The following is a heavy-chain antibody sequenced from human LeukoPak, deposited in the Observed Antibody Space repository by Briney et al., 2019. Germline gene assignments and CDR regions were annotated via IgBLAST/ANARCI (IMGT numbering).Heavy chain of an antibody. CDR1: GFTFSTSA. CDR3: AAELYGVYTDCCTFHI. Sequence: SVKVSCKTSGFTFSTSAVQWVRQARGQRLEWIGWIIVGSGATNYAQSLQGRFTITRDMSTNTAYMELSSLGSEDSAVYYCAAELYGVYTDCCTFHIWGQGTMVTVSS. D-gene: IGHD4-17*01. J-gene: IGHJ3*02. CDR2: IIVGSGAT. V-gene: IGHV1-58*01.